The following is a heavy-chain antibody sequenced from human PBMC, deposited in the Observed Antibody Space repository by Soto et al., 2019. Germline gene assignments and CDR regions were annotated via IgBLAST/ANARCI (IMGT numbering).Heavy chain of an antibody. CDR2: INPSGGST. V-gene: IGHV1-46*01. Sequence: QVQLVQSGAEGKKPGASVKVSCKASRYTFTSYYMHWVRQAPGQGLEWMGIINPSGGSTSYAQKFQGRVTMTSDTSTSTVYMELSSLRSEDTAVYYCAGERSSCDYWGQGTLVTVSS. D-gene: IGHD6-13*01. J-gene: IGHJ4*02. CDR3: AGERSSCDY. CDR1: RYTFTSYY.